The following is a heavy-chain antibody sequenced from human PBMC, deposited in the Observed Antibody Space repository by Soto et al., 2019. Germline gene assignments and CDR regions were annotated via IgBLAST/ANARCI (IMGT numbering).Heavy chain of an antibody. D-gene: IGHD5-12*01. V-gene: IGHV1-69*02. CDR1: GGTFSSNS. J-gene: IGHJ4*02. CDR3: AEYSGYDGKGY. CDR2: IIPMLGIA. Sequence: QVQLVQSGAEVKKPGSSVKVSCKASGGTFSSNSISWVRQAPGQGLEWMGRIIPMLGIANYAQKFQGRVTITADKSTSTGYMELSGLRSEDTAVYYCAEYSGYDGKGYWGQGTLVTVSS.